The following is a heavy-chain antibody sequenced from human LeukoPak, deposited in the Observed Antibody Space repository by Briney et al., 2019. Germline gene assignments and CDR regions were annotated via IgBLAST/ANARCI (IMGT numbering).Heavy chain of an antibody. V-gene: IGHV3-74*01. CDR2: ISNVGSTT. CDR1: GFTFSSSW. Sequence: GGSLRLSCAASGFTFSSSWMHWVRQAPGKGLVWVSRISNVGSTTNYADSVKGRFTISRDNAKNTLYLQMNSLRAEDTAVYYCARDYLGWFDPWGQGTLVTVSS. CDR3: ARDYLGWFDP. J-gene: IGHJ5*02.